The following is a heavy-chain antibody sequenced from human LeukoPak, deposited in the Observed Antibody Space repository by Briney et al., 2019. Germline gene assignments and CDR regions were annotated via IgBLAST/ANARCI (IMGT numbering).Heavy chain of an antibody. V-gene: IGHV3-7*01. Sequence: PGGSLRLSCAASGFTFSIYWMSWVRQAPGKGLEWVANINQDGSQKYYVDSVKGRFTISRDNAKNSFFLQMSSLRAEDTSVYYCVAVNRGARDSFDLWGRGTMVTVSS. D-gene: IGHD7-27*01. CDR3: VAVNRGARDSFDL. J-gene: IGHJ3*01. CDR1: GFTFSIYW. CDR2: INQDGSQK.